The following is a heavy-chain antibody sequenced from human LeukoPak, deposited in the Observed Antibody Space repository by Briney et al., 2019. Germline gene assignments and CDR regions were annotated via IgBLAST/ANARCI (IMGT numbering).Heavy chain of an antibody. V-gene: IGHV4-34*01. CDR1: VGSISSYY. CDR3: ARGQGTVTTH. Sequence: SETLSLTCTVSVGSISSYYWGGFGKPPGKGREWIGEINHSGSANYNPSLKSRVTISLDTSKNQFSLKLSSVTAADTAVYYCARGQGTVTTHWGQGTLVTVSS. J-gene: IGHJ4*02. CDR2: INHSGSA. D-gene: IGHD4-17*01.